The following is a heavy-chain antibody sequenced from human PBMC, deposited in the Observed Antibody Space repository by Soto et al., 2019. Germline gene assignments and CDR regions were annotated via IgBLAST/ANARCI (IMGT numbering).Heavy chain of an antibody. V-gene: IGHV5-51*01. D-gene: IGHD5-18*01. Sequence: GESLKISCKGSGYSFTNYWIGWVRQMPGKGLEWMGIIYPGDSDTRYSPSFQGQVTISADKSISTAYRQWSSLKASDTAMYYCARLGGFSYGDYYYYGMDVWGQGTTVTVSS. CDR2: IYPGDSDT. CDR3: ARLGGFSYGDYYYYGMDV. J-gene: IGHJ6*02. CDR1: GYSFTNYW.